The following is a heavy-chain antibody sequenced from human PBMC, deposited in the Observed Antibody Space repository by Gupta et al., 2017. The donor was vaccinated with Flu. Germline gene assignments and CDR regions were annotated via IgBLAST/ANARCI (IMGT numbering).Heavy chain of an antibody. Sequence: QVQLVQSGAEVKKSGSSVKVSCKASGDTFSSYPFSWVRQAPGQGLEWMGGILPIIGATNYAREFQGRVTITADEATTTVYMEVSSLKSDDTAVYYCVRLTPCGGDCYYFQHWGQGTLVTVPS. D-gene: IGHD2-21*02. CDR1: GDTFSSYP. CDR3: VRLTPCGGDCYYFQH. J-gene: IGHJ1*01. CDR2: ILPIIGAT. V-gene: IGHV1-69*01.